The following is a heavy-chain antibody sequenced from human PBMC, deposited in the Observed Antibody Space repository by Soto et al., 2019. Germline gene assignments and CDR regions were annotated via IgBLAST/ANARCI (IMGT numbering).Heavy chain of an antibody. V-gene: IGHV1-18*01. CDR3: ARDPLVYDILTGFRKNWSDP. J-gene: IGHJ5*02. D-gene: IGHD3-9*01. Sequence: ASVKVSCKASGYTITSYGISCVRQAPGQGLEWMGWISAYNGNTNYAQKLQGRVTMTTDTSTSTAYMELRSLRSDDTAVYYCARDPLVYDILTGFRKNWSDPWGQGTLVTVSS. CDR1: GYTITSYG. CDR2: ISAYNGNT.